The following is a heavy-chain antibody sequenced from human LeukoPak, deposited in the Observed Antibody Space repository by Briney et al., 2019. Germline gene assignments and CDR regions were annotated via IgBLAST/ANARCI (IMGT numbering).Heavy chain of an antibody. CDR1: GYTFMKYG. V-gene: IGHV1-18*01. CDR3: ARARTYYDILTGYVTGYGAQKYYYYMDV. J-gene: IGHJ6*03. CDR2: ISVENGNT. Sequence: GASVKVSCKASGYTFMKYGISWVRQAPGQGLEWMGWISVENGNTNYAQKVQGRVTMTTDTSTSTAYMELRSLRSDDTAVYFCARARTYYDILTGYVTGYGAQKYYYYMDVWGKGTTVTVSS. D-gene: IGHD3-9*01.